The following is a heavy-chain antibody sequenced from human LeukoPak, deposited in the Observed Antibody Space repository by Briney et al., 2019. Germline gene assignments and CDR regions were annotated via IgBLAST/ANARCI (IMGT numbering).Heavy chain of an antibody. J-gene: IGHJ4*02. Sequence: GGSLRLSCPAAGFIFNNYWMTWARQAPGKGLEWVAHIKQDGSEKNYVDSVKGRFTISRDNAKNSLYLQMNSLRAEDSAVYYCAWAGRWDTSIDYWGQGTLVTVSS. CDR3: AWAGRWDTSIDY. CDR1: GFIFNNYW. D-gene: IGHD3-10*01. CDR2: IKQDGSEK. V-gene: IGHV3-7*04.